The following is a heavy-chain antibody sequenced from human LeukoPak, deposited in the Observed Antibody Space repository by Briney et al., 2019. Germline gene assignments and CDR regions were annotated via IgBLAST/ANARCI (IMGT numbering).Heavy chain of an antibody. J-gene: IGHJ4*02. Sequence: PSETQSLTCAASGGTFSGYYWSWIRQPPGKGLEWIGEINHSGSTNYNPSLKSRVTISVDTSKSQFSLKLSSVSAADTAVYYCARTDYYGSGSLDYWGQGTLVTVSS. V-gene: IGHV4-34*01. CDR1: GGTFSGYY. D-gene: IGHD3-10*01. CDR3: ARTDYYGSGSLDY. CDR2: INHSGST.